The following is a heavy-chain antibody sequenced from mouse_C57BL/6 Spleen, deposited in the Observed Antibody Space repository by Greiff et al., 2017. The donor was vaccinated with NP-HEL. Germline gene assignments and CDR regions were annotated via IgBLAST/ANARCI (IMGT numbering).Heavy chain of an antibody. CDR1: GFTFSSYA. J-gene: IGHJ4*01. V-gene: IGHV5-9-1*02. CDR2: ISSGGDYI. D-gene: IGHD4-1*01. CDR3: TRDLTGGSYAMDY. Sequence: DVHLVESGEGLVKPGGSLKLSCAASGFTFSSYAMSWVRQTPEKRLEWVAYISSGGDYIYYADTVKGRFTISRDNARNTLYLQMSSLKSEDTAMYYCTRDLTGGSYAMDYWGQGTSVTVSS.